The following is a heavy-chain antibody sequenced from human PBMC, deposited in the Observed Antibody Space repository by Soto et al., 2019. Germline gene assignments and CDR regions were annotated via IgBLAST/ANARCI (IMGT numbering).Heavy chain of an antibody. V-gene: IGHV1-46*01. Sequence: GASVKVSCKAPRDTFTSYYINWVRQAPGQGLAWMGVINPHGGSTAYAQKFKGRVTLTRDTSASTVYMEASSLTSEDTAMYYCARSSGANFGIIIEGTNWFAPWGQGTLVTVSS. J-gene: IGHJ5*02. CDR3: ARSSGANFGIIIEGTNWFAP. CDR1: RDTFTSYY. D-gene: IGHD1-26*01. CDR2: INPHGGST.